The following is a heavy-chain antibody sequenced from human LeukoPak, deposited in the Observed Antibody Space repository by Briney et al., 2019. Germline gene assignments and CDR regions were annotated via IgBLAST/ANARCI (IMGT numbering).Heavy chain of an antibody. Sequence: SVKVSCKASGGTFSSFGITWVRQAPGQGLEWMGGFIPILGTPKYAQNSQGRVTITADESTSTGYMELSSLRYEDTAVYYCARGLYCSSSTSCYDYGMDVWGQGTTVTVSS. D-gene: IGHD2-2*01. CDR2: FIPILGTP. CDR3: ARGLYCSSSTSCYDYGMDV. J-gene: IGHJ6*02. V-gene: IGHV1-69*01. CDR1: GGTFSSFG.